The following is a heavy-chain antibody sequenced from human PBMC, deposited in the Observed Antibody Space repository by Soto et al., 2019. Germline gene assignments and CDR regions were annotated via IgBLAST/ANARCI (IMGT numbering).Heavy chain of an antibody. Sequence: QMQLVQSGPEVKKPGTSVKVSCKASGFTFTSSAVQWVRQARGQRLEGIGWIVVGSGNTNYGQKFQERVTIPRDVSTSTAYLELSSLRSEDTAVYYCAEPRTPRLGYYYGMDVWAKGPRSPSP. J-gene: IGHJ6*02. D-gene: IGHD2-15*01. CDR3: AEPRTPRLGYYYGMDV. CDR2: IVVGSGNT. V-gene: IGHV1-58*01. CDR1: GFTFTSSA.